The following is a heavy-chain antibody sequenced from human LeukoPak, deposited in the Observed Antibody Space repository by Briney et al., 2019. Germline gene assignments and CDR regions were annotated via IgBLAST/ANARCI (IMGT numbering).Heavy chain of an antibody. CDR3: AKGRSGTSSEFDY. Sequence: GGSLRLSCAASGFSFYDYAMHWVRQAPGKGLEWVSVISWNSGNKAYADSVKGRFTISRDNAKNSLYLQMNSLRAEDTALYYCAKGRSGTSSEFDYWGQGTLVTVSS. V-gene: IGHV3-9*01. J-gene: IGHJ4*02. CDR1: GFSFYDYA. CDR2: ISWNSGNK. D-gene: IGHD6-6*01.